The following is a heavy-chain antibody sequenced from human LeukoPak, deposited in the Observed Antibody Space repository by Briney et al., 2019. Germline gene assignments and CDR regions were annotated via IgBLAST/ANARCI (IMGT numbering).Heavy chain of an antibody. J-gene: IGHJ4*02. CDR3: ARDYAGDTSGLVLDY. CDR1: GFTFDDYG. V-gene: IGHV3-20*04. D-gene: IGHD3-22*01. Sequence: GGSLRLSCAASGFTFDDYGMSWVRQAPGKGLEWVSGINWNGGSTGYADSVKGRFTISRDNAKNSLYLQMNSLRAEDTAVYYCARDYAGDTSGLVLDYWGQGTLVTVSS. CDR2: INWNGGST.